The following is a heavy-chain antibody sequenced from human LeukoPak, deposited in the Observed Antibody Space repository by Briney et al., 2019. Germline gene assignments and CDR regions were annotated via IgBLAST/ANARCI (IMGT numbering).Heavy chain of an antibody. D-gene: IGHD6-13*01. CDR2: IYNDGST. Sequence: VGSLRLSCAASGFTVSSNYMSWVRQAPGKGLEWVSVIYNDGSTFYADSVRGRFTVSRDNSKNTLYLQMNSLRAEDTAVYYCARGYSSPDFWGQGILVTVSS. CDR3: ARGYSSPDF. V-gene: IGHV3-66*01. J-gene: IGHJ4*02. CDR1: GFTVSSNY.